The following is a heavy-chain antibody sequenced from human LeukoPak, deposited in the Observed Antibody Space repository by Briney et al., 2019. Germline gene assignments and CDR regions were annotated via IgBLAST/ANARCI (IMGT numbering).Heavy chain of an antibody. CDR3: VRNSSGHSFEY. J-gene: IGHJ4*02. Sequence: SETLSLTCVVSGYSIISDYYWGWIRQSPGKGLEWIGTVYHSGSTHYNPSLKSRVTMSVDTSKNQLSLKLNSVNAADTAVYYSVRNSSGHSFEYWGQGSLVTVSS. CDR2: VYHSGST. CDR1: GYSIISDYY. D-gene: IGHD3-22*01. V-gene: IGHV4-38-2*01.